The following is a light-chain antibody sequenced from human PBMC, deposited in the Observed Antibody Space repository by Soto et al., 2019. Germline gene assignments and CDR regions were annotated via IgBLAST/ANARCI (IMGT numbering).Light chain of an antibody. CDR1: SSDFAAYNY. J-gene: IGLJ1*01. V-gene: IGLV2-14*01. CDR2: EVS. CDR3: SSYYSARI. Sequence: SGRTQPSSVSGSPGQSIAIACTGSSSDFAAYNYVSWYQHHPGKAPKLMIYEVSNRPSGVSNRFSGSKSGNTASLTISGLQAEDEADYYCSSYYSARIFGPGTKVTAL.